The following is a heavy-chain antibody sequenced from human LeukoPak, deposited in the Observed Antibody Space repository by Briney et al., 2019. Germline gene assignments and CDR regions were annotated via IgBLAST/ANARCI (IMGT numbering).Heavy chain of an antibody. CDR1: GFTFSSYG. V-gene: IGHV3-30*18. CDR3: AKDPLSCRSSGCHGIDY. CDR2: ISYDGSNT. Sequence: GRSLRLSCAASGFTFSSYGMHWVRQAPGKGLEWVAVISYDGSNTYYADSVKGRFTISRDNSKNTLYLQMNSLRAEDTALYYCAKDPLSCRSSGCHGIDYWGQGTLVTVSS. D-gene: IGHD6-19*01. J-gene: IGHJ4*02.